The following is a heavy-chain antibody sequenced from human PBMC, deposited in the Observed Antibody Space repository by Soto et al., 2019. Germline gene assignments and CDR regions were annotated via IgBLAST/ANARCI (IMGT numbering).Heavy chain of an antibody. CDR3: AKLVTTAAAGTFDY. D-gene: IGHD6-13*01. Sequence: QVQLVESGGGLAKPGGSLRLSCAASGFTFSDYYMTWIRQAPGRGLEWVSYISGSGRDKIYVDSVKGRFTMSRDNADNSLSLQMNSLRAEDTAVYYCAKLVTTAAAGTFDYWGRGTLVTVSS. CDR2: ISGSGRDK. V-gene: IGHV3-11*01. J-gene: IGHJ4*02. CDR1: GFTFSDYY.